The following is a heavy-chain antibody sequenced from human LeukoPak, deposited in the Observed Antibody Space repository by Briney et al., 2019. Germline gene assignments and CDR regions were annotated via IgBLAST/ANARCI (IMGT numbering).Heavy chain of an antibody. V-gene: IGHV3-23*01. J-gene: IGHJ3*02. CDR3: AKDQGWEPRPNDAFDI. D-gene: IGHD1-26*01. Sequence: QPGGSLRLSCAASGFTFSSYAMSWVRQAPGKGLEWVSAISGSGGSTYYADSVKGRFTISRDNSKNTLYLQMNSLRAEDTAVYYCAKDQGWEPRPNDAFDIWGQGTMVTVSS. CDR1: GFTFSSYA. CDR2: ISGSGGST.